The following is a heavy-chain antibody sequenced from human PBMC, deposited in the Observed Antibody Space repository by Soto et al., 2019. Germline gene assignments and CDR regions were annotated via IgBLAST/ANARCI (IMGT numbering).Heavy chain of an antibody. CDR1: GSTFSGSA. D-gene: IGHD4-4*01. CDR2: IRSKANSYAT. V-gene: IGHV3-73*01. J-gene: IGHJ6*02. Sequence: LRLSCAASGSTFSGSAMHWVRQASGKGLEWVGRIRSKANSYATAYAASVKGRLTISRDDSKNTAYLQMNSLKTEDTAVYYCTSKEVDYSNYSNYYYGMDVWGQGTTVTVSS. CDR3: TSKEVDYSNYSNYYYGMDV.